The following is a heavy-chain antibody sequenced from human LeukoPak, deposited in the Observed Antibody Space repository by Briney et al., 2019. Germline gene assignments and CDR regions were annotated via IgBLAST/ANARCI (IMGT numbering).Heavy chain of an antibody. CDR3: ARDGMVRGVIISPYFDY. D-gene: IGHD3-10*01. CDR1: GFTFTSYA. V-gene: IGHV1-3*01. Sequence: GGSLRLSCAASGFTFTSYAMHWVRQAPGQRLEWMGWINAGNGNTKYSQKFQGRVTITRDTSASTAYMELSSLRSEDTAVYYCARDGMVRGVIISPYFDYWGQGTLVTVSS. CDR2: INAGNGNT. J-gene: IGHJ4*02.